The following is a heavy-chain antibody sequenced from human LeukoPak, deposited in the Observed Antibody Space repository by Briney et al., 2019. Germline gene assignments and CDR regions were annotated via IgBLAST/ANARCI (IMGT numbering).Heavy chain of an antibody. V-gene: IGHV3-23*01. J-gene: IGHJ6*03. CDR2: ISGSGGST. D-gene: IGHD3-3*01. CDR1: GFTFSDYY. CDR3: AKDSSLLRFLEWPGYMDV. Sequence: GGSLRLSCAASGFTFSDYYMSWIRQAPGKGLEWVSAISGSGGSTYYADSVKGRFTISRDNSKNTLYLQMNSLRAEDTAVYYCAKDSSLLRFLEWPGYMDVWGKGTTVTVSS.